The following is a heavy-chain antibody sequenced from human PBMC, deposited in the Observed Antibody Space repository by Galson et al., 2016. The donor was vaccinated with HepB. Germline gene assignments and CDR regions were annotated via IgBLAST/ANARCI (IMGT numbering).Heavy chain of an antibody. CDR3: ARAYQYTLDY. V-gene: IGHV3-7*04. CDR2: INQDGTEK. D-gene: IGHD1-1*01. J-gene: IGHJ4*02. CDR1: GFPLRSYA. Sequence: SLRLSCAASGFPLRSYAMSWVRQAPGKGLEWVANINQDGTEKHYLDSVRGRFTISRDNAKSSLFLQMNSLRAEDTAVYFCARAYQYTLDYWGQGTLVTVSS.